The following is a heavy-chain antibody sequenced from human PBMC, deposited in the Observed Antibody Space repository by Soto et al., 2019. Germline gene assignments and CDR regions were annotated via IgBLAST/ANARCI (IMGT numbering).Heavy chain of an antibody. CDR2: IYYSGST. CDR3: ARAYGGYADY. CDR1: GGSISSYY. Sequence: LSLTCTVSGGSISSYYWSWIRQPPGKGLEWIGYIYYSGSTNYNPSLKSRVTISVDTSKNQFSLKLSSVTAADTAVYYCARAYGGYADYWGQGSLVTVSS. D-gene: IGHD5-12*01. J-gene: IGHJ4*02. V-gene: IGHV4-59*01.